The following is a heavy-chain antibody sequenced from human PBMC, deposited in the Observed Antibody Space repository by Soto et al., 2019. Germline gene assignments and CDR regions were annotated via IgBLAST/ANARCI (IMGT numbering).Heavy chain of an antibody. CDR3: ERMDKARIQIAGY. CDR2: IYSGGST. J-gene: IGHJ4*02. Sequence: GGSLRLSCAAPGFPVSSNYLSWVRPAPGKGLEWVSVIYSGGSTYYADSVKGRFTISRDNSKNTLYLQMKSMRAEETAVYYWERMDKARIQIAGYWGQGIQVTVSS. D-gene: IGHD5-18*01. V-gene: IGHV3-66*01. CDR1: GFPVSSNY.